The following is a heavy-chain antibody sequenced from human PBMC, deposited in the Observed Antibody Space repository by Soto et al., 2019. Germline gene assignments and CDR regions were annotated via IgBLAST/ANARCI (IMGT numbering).Heavy chain of an antibody. CDR3: ARQGSGSYSGYFDY. J-gene: IGHJ4*02. CDR1: GFTVSSNY. Sequence: EVQLVESGGGLVQPGGSLRLSCAASGFTVSSNYMSWVRRAPGKGLEWVSVIYSGGSTYYADSVKGRFTISRDNSKNTLYLQMNSLRAEDTAVYYCARQGSGSYSGYFDYWGQGTLVTVSS. V-gene: IGHV3-66*04. D-gene: IGHD3-10*01. CDR2: IYSGGST.